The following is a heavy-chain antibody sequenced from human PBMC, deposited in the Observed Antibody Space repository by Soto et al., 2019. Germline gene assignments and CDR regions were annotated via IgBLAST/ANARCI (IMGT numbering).Heavy chain of an antibody. Sequence: SVKVSCKASGGTFSSYTISWVRQAPGQGLEWMGRIIPILGIANYAQKFQGRVTITADKSTSTAYMELSSLRSEDTAVYYCAREYSSGWYQHWGQGTLVTVSS. CDR2: IIPILGIA. CDR1: GGTFSSYT. D-gene: IGHD6-19*01. J-gene: IGHJ1*01. V-gene: IGHV1-69*04. CDR3: AREYSSGWYQH.